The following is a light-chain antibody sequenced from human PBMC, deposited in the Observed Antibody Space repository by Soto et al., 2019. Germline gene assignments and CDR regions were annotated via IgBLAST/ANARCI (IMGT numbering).Light chain of an antibody. CDR3: QQYDTSPPLYT. V-gene: IGKV3-20*01. CDR1: QSVDSTY. Sequence: EIVLTQSPGTLSLSPGERATLSCRASQSVDSTYLAWYQQKPGQAPRLLIYAASSTAAGIPDRFSGSGSGTDFTLTISRLEPEAFAVYYCQQYDTSPPLYTFGQGTKVEIK. CDR2: AAS. J-gene: IGKJ2*01.